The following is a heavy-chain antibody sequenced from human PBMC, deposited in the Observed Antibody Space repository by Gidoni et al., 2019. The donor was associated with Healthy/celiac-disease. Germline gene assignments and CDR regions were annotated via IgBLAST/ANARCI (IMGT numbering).Heavy chain of an antibody. V-gene: IGHV5-51*01. CDR3: ARQEAYGSGIFGLFDY. J-gene: IGHJ4*02. Sequence: EVQLVQSGAEVKKPGASLKISCKGSGYSFTSYWIGWVRPMPGKGLEWMGIIYPGDSDTRYSPSFQGQVTISADKSISTAYLQWSSLKASDTAMYYCARQEAYGSGIFGLFDYWGQGTLVTVSS. CDR2: IYPGDSDT. CDR1: GYSFTSYW. D-gene: IGHD3-10*01.